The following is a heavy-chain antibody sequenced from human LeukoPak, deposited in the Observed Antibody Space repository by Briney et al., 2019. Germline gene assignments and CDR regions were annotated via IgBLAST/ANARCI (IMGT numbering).Heavy chain of an antibody. CDR1: GYTFTAYY. D-gene: IGHD4-23*01. Sequence: GASVKVSCKASGYTFTAYYMHWARQAPGQGLEWMGWINVNSGGTNFAQKFQGGVTMTRDTSISTAYMELSRLRSDDTAVYYCARDRGQIGGNAYAAYDIWGQGTMVTVSS. V-gene: IGHV1-2*02. CDR2: INVNSGGT. J-gene: IGHJ3*02. CDR3: ARDRGQIGGNAYAAYDI.